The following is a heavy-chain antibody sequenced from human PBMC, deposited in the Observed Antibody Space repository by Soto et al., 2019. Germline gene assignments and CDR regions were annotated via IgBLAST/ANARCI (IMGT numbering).Heavy chain of an antibody. CDR2: ISYSGST. J-gene: IGHJ4*02. V-gene: IGHV4-30-4*01. CDR1: GGSISSGDYY. CDR3: ARNDYGDQKPPFPDY. D-gene: IGHD4-17*01. Sequence: QVQLQESGPGLVKPSQTLSLTCTVSGGSISSGDYYWSWIRQPPGKGLDWIGYISYSGSTYYNPSLKSRVTISVDTSKNQFSLKLSSVTAADTAVYYCARNDYGDQKPPFPDYWGQGTLVTVSS.